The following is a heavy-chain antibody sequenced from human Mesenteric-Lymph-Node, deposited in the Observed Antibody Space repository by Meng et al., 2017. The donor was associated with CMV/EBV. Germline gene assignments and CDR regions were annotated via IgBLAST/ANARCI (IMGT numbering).Heavy chain of an antibody. V-gene: IGHV2-5*01. J-gene: IGHJ4*02. D-gene: IGHD3-3*01. CDR2: IYWNDDR. CDR3: ARSDFWSGFVFDY. CDR1: GFCRSTRGVG. Sequence: FVGFCRSTRGVGEEWGRPPPGKALELRALIYWNDDRRYSPSLKSRLTITKDTSKNQVVLTMTNMDPVDTATYYCARSDFWSGFVFDYWGQGTLVTVSS.